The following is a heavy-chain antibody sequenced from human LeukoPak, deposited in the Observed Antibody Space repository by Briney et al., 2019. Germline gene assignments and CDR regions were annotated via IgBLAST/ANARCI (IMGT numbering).Heavy chain of an antibody. V-gene: IGHV4-39*01. CDR1: GGSIRSTSYY. Sequence: SETLSLTRTVSGGSIRSTSYYWGWIRQPPGKGLEWIACIYYSGSTYYNPSLKSRVTISVDTSKNQFSLKLSSVTAADTAVYYCGRLFYDFWSGHYYYYLDVWGKGTAVSVSS. J-gene: IGHJ6*03. CDR2: IYYSGST. CDR3: GRLFYDFWSGHYYYYLDV. D-gene: IGHD3-3*01.